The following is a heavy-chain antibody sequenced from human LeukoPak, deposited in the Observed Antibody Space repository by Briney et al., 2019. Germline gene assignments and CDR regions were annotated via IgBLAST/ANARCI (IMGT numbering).Heavy chain of an antibody. CDR2: INPNSGDT. V-gene: IGHV1-2*02. Sequence: ASVKVSCKASGYTFTGYYMHWVRQAPGQGLEWMGWINPNSGDTNYAQKFQGRVTMTRDTSISTAYMELSRLRSDDTAVYYCARDGSAWYGVYYYYYMDVWGKGTTVTISS. J-gene: IGHJ6*03. CDR3: ARDGSAWYGVYYYYYMDV. D-gene: IGHD3-10*01. CDR1: GYTFTGYY.